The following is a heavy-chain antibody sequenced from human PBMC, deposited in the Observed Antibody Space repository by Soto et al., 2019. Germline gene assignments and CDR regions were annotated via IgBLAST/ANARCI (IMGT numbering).Heavy chain of an antibody. Sequence: PGGSLRLSCAASGFTFSSYEMNWVRQVPGKGLEWVSYISSSGSTIYYADSVKGRFTISRDNAKNSLYLQMNSLRAEDTAVYYCAREYSGYDHFSYYYYYGMDVWGQGTTVTVSS. CDR3: AREYSGYDHFSYYYYYGMDV. V-gene: IGHV3-48*03. CDR2: ISSSGSTI. J-gene: IGHJ6*02. D-gene: IGHD5-12*01. CDR1: GFTFSSYE.